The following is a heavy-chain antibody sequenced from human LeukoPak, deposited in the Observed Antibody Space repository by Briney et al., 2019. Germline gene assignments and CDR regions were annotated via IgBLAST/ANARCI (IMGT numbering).Heavy chain of an antibody. D-gene: IGHD1-26*01. V-gene: IGHV4-34*01. CDR2: INHSGST. CDR1: GGSFSGYY. CDR3: ARGWDDY. Sequence: SETLSLTCAVYGGSFSGYYWSWIRQPPGKGLEWIGEINHSGSTNYNPSLKSRVTISVDTSKNQFSLKLSSVTAADTAVYYCARGWDDYWGQGTLVTVSS. J-gene: IGHJ4*02.